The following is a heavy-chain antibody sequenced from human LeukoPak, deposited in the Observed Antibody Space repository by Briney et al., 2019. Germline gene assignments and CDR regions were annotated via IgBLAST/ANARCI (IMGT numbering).Heavy chain of an antibody. Sequence: GGSLRLSCVASGFTFSSYAMHWVRQAPGKGLEWVAVISYDGSNKYYADSVKGRFTISRDNSKNTLYLQMNSLRAEDTAAYYCASHPFYYDSSGSLVDIWGQGTMVTVSS. CDR3: ASHPFYYDSSGSLVDI. CDR2: ISYDGSNK. J-gene: IGHJ3*02. CDR1: GFTFSSYA. V-gene: IGHV3-30*04. D-gene: IGHD3-22*01.